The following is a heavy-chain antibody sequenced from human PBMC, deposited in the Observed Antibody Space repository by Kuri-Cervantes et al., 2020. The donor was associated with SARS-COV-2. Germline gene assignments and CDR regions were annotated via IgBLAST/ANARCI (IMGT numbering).Heavy chain of an antibody. D-gene: IGHD2-2*01. Sequence: ETLSLTCAASGFTFSSYAMSWVRQAPGKGLEWVSAISGSGGSTYYVDSVKGRFTISRDNSKSTLYLQMNSLRAEDTAVYYCAKLLPAAREYYFDYWGQGTLVTVSS. CDR2: ISGSGGST. J-gene: IGHJ4*02. CDR3: AKLLPAAREYYFDY. CDR1: GFTFSSYA. V-gene: IGHV3-23*01.